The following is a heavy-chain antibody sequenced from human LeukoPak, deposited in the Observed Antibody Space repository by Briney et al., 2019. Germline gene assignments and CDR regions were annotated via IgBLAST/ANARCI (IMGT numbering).Heavy chain of an antibody. J-gene: IGHJ4*02. Sequence: SETLSLTCTVSGGSISSYYWSWIRQPPGKGLEWIGYIYYSGSTNYNPSLKSRVTISVDTSKNQFSLKLSSVTAADTAVYYCARARKRGNYSSSWYIDYWGQGTLVTVSS. V-gene: IGHV4-59*12. CDR3: ARARKRGNYSSSWYIDY. CDR2: IYYSGST. CDR1: GGSISSYY. D-gene: IGHD6-13*01.